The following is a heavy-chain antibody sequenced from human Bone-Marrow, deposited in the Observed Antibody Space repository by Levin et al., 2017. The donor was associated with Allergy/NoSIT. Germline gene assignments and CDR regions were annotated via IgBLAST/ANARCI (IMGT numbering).Heavy chain of an antibody. J-gene: IGHJ4*02. V-gene: IGHV3-33*01. CDR2: IWYDGSNK. CDR1: GFTFSSYG. CDR3: ARDDREDYVWGSDRYVGY. Sequence: GGSLRLSCAASGFTFSSYGMHWVRQAPGKGLEWVAVIWYDGSNKYYADSVKGRFTISRDNSKNTLYLQMNSLRAEDTAVYYCARDDREDYVWGSDRYVGYWGEGTLVTVSS. D-gene: IGHD3-16*02.